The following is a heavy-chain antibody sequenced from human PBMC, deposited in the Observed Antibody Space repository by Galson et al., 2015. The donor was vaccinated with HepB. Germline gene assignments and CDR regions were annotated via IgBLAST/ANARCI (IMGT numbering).Heavy chain of an antibody. CDR3: SRPTTVVMDDAFDI. D-gene: IGHD4-23*01. Sequence: SVKVSCKASGYTFTNYAINWVRQAPGQGLEWMGWINTKTGNPTYGPGFTGRFVFSLDTSVSTAYLQISSLKPDDTAVYYCSRPTTVVMDDAFDIWGQGTMVSVSS. CDR2: INTKTGNP. V-gene: IGHV7-4-1*02. CDR1: GYTFTNYA. J-gene: IGHJ3*02.